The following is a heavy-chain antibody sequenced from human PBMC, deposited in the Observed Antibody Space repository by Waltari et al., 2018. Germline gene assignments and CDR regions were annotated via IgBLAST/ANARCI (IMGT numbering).Heavy chain of an antibody. V-gene: IGHV4-59*01. D-gene: IGHD3-3*01. CDR1: GGSISSYY. J-gene: IGHJ3*02. CDR2: IYYSGST. Sequence: QVQLQESGPGLVKPSETLSLTCTVPGGSISSYYWSWIRQPPGKGLEWIGYIYYSGSTNYNPSLKSRVTISVDTSKNQFSLKLSSVTAADTAVYYCARDRGGYYLSGAFDIWGQGTMVTVSS. CDR3: ARDRGGYYLSGAFDI.